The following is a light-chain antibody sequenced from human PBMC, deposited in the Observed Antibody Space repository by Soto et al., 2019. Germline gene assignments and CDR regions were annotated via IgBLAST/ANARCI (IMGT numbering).Light chain of an antibody. CDR1: QSISSW. V-gene: IGKV1-5*03. CDR2: KAS. CDR3: QKYKDNWT. Sequence: DIQMTQSPSTLSASVGDRVTITCRASQSISSWLAWYQQKPGKAPKLLIYKASTLESGVPSRFSGSGSGTEFTLAISSLQPYDSTTYNCQKYKDNWTFAQGPKV. J-gene: IGKJ1*01.